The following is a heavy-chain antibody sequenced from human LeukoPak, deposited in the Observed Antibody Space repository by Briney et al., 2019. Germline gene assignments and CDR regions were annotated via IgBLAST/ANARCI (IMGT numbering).Heavy chain of an antibody. D-gene: IGHD4-11*01. Sequence: PSETLSLTCAVYGGSFSGYQWGWIRQSPGKGLEWIGEINDSGGTNYNPALKSRVTISIDPSKNQFSLRLNSVTAADTAVYYCARIYSDYIMYWGQGTLLTVSS. J-gene: IGHJ4*02. V-gene: IGHV4-34*01. CDR1: GGSFSGYQ. CDR3: ARIYSDYIMY. CDR2: INDSGGT.